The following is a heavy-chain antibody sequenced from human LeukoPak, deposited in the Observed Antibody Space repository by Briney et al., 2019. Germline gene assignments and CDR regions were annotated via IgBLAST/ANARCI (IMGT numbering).Heavy chain of an antibody. CDR1: GFTFDDYA. D-gene: IGHD3-3*01. CDR3: ARERQNKDFWSGGDY. J-gene: IGHJ4*02. Sequence: PGRSLRLSCAASGFTFDDYAMHWVRQAPGKGLEWVSGISWNSGSIGYADSVKGRFTISRDNAKNSLYLQMNTLRPEDTAVYYCARERQNKDFWSGGDYWGQGTLVTVSS. V-gene: IGHV3-9*01. CDR2: ISWNSGSI.